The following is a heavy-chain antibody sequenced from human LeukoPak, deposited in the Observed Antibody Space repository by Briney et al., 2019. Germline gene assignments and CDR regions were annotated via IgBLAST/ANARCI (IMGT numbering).Heavy chain of an antibody. V-gene: IGHV3-30-3*01. D-gene: IGHD3-22*01. J-gene: IGHJ4*02. Sequence: GGSLRLSCAASGFTFSSYAMHWVRQAPGKGLEWVAVISYDGSNKYYADSVKGRFTISRDNSKNTLYLQMNSLRAEDTAVYYCARETRDSSGYPDYWGQGTLVTVSS. CDR3: ARETRDSSGYPDY. CDR1: GFTFSSYA. CDR2: ISYDGSNK.